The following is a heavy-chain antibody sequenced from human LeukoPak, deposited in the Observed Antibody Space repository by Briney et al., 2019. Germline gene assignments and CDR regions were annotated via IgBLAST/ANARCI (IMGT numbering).Heavy chain of an antibody. CDR3: ARAYDILTGTDAFDI. J-gene: IGHJ3*02. CDR2: IYYSGST. Sequence: PSETLSLTCTVSGGSISSYYWSWIRQPPGKGLEWIGYIYYSGSTNYNPSLKSRVTISVDTSKNLFSLKLSSVTAADTAVYYCARAYDILTGTDAFDIWGQGTMVTVSS. CDR1: GGSISSYY. D-gene: IGHD3-9*01. V-gene: IGHV4-59*01.